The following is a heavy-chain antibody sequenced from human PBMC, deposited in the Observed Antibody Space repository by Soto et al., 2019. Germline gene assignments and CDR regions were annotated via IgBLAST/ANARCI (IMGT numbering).Heavy chain of an antibody. CDR3: AKVHYYDSTGYFRHFDS. CDR1: GFTFGSYA. Sequence: GGSLRLSCAASGFTFGSYAMRWVRQAPVKGLEWVSIISASGSGTYSRDSVKGRFAISRDNYRNTLHLQMNSLRPEDTAVNCCAKVHYYDSTGYFRHFDSWGQGTQVTVSS. V-gene: IGHV3-23*01. J-gene: IGHJ4*02. CDR2: ISASGSGT. D-gene: IGHD3-22*01.